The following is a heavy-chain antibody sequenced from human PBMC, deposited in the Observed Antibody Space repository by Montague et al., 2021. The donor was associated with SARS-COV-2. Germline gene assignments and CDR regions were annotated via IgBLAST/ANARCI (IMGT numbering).Heavy chain of an antibody. CDR3: ARVVGECSSDSFYVVR. CDR2: FYYTGYT. Sequence: SETLSLTCAVSGASTNSNSYYWGWNRQPPGKGLDWNGSFYYTGYTCYTPSRKSRVTISGDTSKNQFSLKLTSVTAADTAVYYCARVVGECSSDSFYVVRWGQGTLVTVSS. V-gene: IGHV4-39*01. CDR1: GASTNSNSYY. D-gene: IGHD2/OR15-2a*01. J-gene: IGHJ4*02.